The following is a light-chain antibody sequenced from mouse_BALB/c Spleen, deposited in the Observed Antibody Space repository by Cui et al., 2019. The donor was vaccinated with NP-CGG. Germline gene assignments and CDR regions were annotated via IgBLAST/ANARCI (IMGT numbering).Light chain of an antibody. V-gene: IGLV1*01. Sequence: AVVTQESALTTSPGETVTLTCRSSTGAVTTSNYANWVQEKPDHLFTGLIGGTNNRVPGAPARFSGSLIGDKAALTITGALTEDEAIYFCALWYSNHWVFGGGTKLTVL. J-gene: IGLJ1*01. CDR2: GTN. CDR1: TGAVTTSNY. CDR3: ALWYSNHWV.